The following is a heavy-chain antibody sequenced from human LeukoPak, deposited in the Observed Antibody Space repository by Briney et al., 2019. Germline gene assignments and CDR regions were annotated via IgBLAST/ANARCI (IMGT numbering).Heavy chain of an antibody. CDR1: GYTFTGYY. CDR3: ARGGDYSNYENWFDP. Sequence: ASVKVSCKASGYTFTGYYMHWVRQAPGQGLEWMGWINPNSGGTNYAQKFQGRVTMTRDTSISTAYMELSRLRSDDTAVYYCARGGDYSNYENWFDPWGQGTLVTVSS. D-gene: IGHD4-11*01. V-gene: IGHV1-2*02. CDR2: INPNSGGT. J-gene: IGHJ5*02.